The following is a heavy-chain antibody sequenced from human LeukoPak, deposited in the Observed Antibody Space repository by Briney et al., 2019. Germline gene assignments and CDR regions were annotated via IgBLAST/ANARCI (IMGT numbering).Heavy chain of an antibody. Sequence: GGSLRLSCAASGFTFSSYGMHWVRQAPGKGLEWVAFIRYDGSNKYYADSVKGRFTISRDNSKNTLYLQMNSLRAEDTAVYYCAKDQYYYGSGSDYWGQGTLVIVSS. V-gene: IGHV3-30*02. D-gene: IGHD3-10*01. CDR2: IRYDGSNK. J-gene: IGHJ4*02. CDR1: GFTFSSYG. CDR3: AKDQYYYGSGSDY.